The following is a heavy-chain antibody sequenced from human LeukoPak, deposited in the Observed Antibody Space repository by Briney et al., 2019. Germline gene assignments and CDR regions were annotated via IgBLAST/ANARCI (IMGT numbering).Heavy chain of an antibody. J-gene: IGHJ4*02. CDR2: IYTSGST. V-gene: IGHV4-61*02. D-gene: IGHD1-1*01. CDR1: GGSISSGSYY. Sequence: SETLSLTCTVSGGSISSGSYYWSWIRQPAGKGLEWIGRIYTSGSTNYNPSLKSRVTISVDASKNQFSLKLSSVTAADTAVYYGARNNWNEDYWGQGTLVIVSS. CDR3: ARNNWNEDY.